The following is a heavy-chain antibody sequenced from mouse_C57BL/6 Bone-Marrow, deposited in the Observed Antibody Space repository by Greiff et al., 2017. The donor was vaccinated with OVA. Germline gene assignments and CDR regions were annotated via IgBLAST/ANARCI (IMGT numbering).Heavy chain of an antibody. CDR3: ASYGRRRDWYCDV. J-gene: IGHJ1*03. D-gene: IGHD1-1*02. Sequence: VQLQQSGAELVKPGASVTMSCKASGYTFTSYWITWVKQRPGPGLEWIVDIYPGSGSPNYNEKFKRKATLTVDTSSSTAYMQLSSLTSEDSAVYYCASYGRRRDWYCDVWGTGTTVTVAS. V-gene: IGHV1-55*01. CDR2: IYPGSGSP. CDR1: GYTFTSYW.